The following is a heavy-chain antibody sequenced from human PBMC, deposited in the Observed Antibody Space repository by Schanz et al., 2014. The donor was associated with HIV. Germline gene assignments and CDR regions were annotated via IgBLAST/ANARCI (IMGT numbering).Heavy chain of an antibody. D-gene: IGHD1-1*01. CDR3: ARFANWAFDI. CDR2: ISGSGRST. J-gene: IGHJ3*02. V-gene: IGHV3-23*04. Sequence: EVQLVESGGGLVQPGGSLRLSCAASGFTFSRYWMNWVRQAPGKGLEWVSVISGSGRSTYYADSVKGRFTTSRDSSKNTLYLQMNSLRVEDTATYYCARFANWAFDIWGQGTTVTVSS. CDR1: GFTFSRYW.